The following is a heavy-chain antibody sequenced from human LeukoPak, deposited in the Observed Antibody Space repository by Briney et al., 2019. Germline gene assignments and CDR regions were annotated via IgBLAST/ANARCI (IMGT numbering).Heavy chain of an antibody. D-gene: IGHD3-10*01. V-gene: IGHV3-33*06. CDR1: GFTFSTSW. CDR3: AKDTWFGELVGYFDY. J-gene: IGHJ4*02. Sequence: GGSLRLSCAASGFTFSTSWMSWVRQAPGKGLEWVAVIWYDGSNKYYADSVKGRFTISRDNSKNTLYLQMNSLRAEDTAVYYCAKDTWFGELVGYFDYWGQGTLVTVSS. CDR2: IWYDGSNK.